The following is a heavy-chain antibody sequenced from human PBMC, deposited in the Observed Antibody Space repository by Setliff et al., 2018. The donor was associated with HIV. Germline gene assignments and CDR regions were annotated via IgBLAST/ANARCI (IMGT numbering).Heavy chain of an antibody. CDR1: GGSISSGSYY. V-gene: IGHV4-61*02. CDR2: INTSGNS. Sequence: PSETLSLTCTVSGGSISSGSYYWSWIRQPAGKGLEWIGRINTSGNSNYNPSLKSRVTMSVDTSKTQVSLRLTSVTAADTGVYYCARHRDPPGTSWIFYYYYMDLWGAGTTVTVSS. CDR3: ARHRDPPGTSWIFYYYYMDL. J-gene: IGHJ6*03. D-gene: IGHD6-13*01.